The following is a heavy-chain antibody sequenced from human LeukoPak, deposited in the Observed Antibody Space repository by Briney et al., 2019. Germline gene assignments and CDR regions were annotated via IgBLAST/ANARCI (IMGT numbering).Heavy chain of an antibody. D-gene: IGHD2-21*01. Sequence: PSETLYLTCTVSGGSISSGSYYWSWIRQPAGKGLEWIGRIYTSGSTNYNPSLKSRVTISVDTSKNQFSLKLSSVTAADTAVYYYAREGLFLDPWGQGTLVTVSS. V-gene: IGHV4-61*02. CDR2: IYTSGST. CDR3: AREGLFLDP. CDR1: GGSISSGSYY. J-gene: IGHJ5*02.